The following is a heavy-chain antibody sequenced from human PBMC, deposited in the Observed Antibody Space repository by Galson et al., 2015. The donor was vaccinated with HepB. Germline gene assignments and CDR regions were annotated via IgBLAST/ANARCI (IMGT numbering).Heavy chain of an antibody. Sequence: SVKVSCKASGYTFTSYAMHWVRQAPGQRLEWMGWINAGNGNTKYSQKFQGRVTITRDTSASTAYMVLSSLRSEDTAVYYCARPRIAAAGKGPYFDYWGQGTLVTVSS. D-gene: IGHD6-13*01. CDR1: GYTFTSYA. CDR3: ARPRIAAAGKGPYFDY. J-gene: IGHJ4*02. V-gene: IGHV1-3*01. CDR2: INAGNGNT.